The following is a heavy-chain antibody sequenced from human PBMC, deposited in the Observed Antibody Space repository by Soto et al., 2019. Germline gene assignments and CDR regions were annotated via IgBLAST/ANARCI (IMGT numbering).Heavy chain of an antibody. CDR1: GFTFSSYA. J-gene: IGHJ4*02. Sequence: GGSLRLSCAASGFTFSSYAMTWVRQAPGKGLEWVSYIGTSNSDQNYADSVKGRFIISRDNAKNSLYLQVDRLRDYDTTVYYCGTDPVGILDVDIWGQGTLVTVSS. D-gene: IGHD1-26*01. V-gene: IGHV3-48*02. CDR2: IGTSNSDQ. CDR3: GTDPVGILDVDI.